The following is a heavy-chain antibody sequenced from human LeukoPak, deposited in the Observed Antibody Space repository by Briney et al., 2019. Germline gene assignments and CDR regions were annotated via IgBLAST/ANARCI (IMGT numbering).Heavy chain of an antibody. D-gene: IGHD6-19*01. CDR1: GYTFTSYG. J-gene: IGHJ4*02. CDR3: ARDDRIAVGGTAWCY. Sequence: ASVKVSCKASGYTFTSYGISWVRQAPGQGLEWVGWISAYNGNTNYAQKLQGRVTMTTDTSTSTAYMELRSLRSDDTAVYYCARDDRIAVGGTAWCYWGQGTLVTVSS. CDR2: ISAYNGNT. V-gene: IGHV1-18*01.